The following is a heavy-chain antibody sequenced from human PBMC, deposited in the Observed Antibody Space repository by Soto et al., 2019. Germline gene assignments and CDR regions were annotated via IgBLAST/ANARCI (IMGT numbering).Heavy chain of an antibody. J-gene: IGHJ6*02. CDR2: IYPGDSDT. D-gene: IGHD3-9*01. V-gene: IGHV5-51*01. CDR1: GYSFTSYW. Sequence: GESLKISCKGSGYSFTSYWIGWVRQMPGKGLGWMGIIYPGDSDTRYSPSFQGQVTISADKSISTAYLQWSSLKASDTAMYYCARHGDYDILTGYYTYGMDVWGQGTTVTVSS. CDR3: ARHGDYDILTGYYTYGMDV.